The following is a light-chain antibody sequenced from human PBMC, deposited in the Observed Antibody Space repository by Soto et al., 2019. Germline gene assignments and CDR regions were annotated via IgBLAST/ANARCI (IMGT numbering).Light chain of an antibody. CDR2: AAS. CDR1: QSVSRSL. V-gene: IGKV3-20*01. CDR3: QTYGDSLFT. J-gene: IGKJ3*01. Sequence: EIVLTQSPGTLSLSPGERATLSCRASQSVSRSLLSWYQQKPGQAPRPLISAASSRATGIPDRFSGSGSGTYFTLTISRLDPEDFAVYYCQTYGDSLFTFGPGTKVEI.